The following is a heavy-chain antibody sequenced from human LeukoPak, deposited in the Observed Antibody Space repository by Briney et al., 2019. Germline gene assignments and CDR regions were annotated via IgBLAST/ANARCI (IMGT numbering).Heavy chain of an antibody. CDR3: ARVEDGYKHHY. Sequence: SETLSLTCTVSGYSISSGYYWGWIRQPPGKGLEWIGSIYHSGSTYYNPSLKSRVTISVDTSKNQFSLKLSSVTAADTAVYYCARVEDGYKHHYWGQGTLVTVSS. CDR1: GYSISSGYY. D-gene: IGHD5-24*01. CDR2: IYHSGST. V-gene: IGHV4-38-2*02. J-gene: IGHJ4*02.